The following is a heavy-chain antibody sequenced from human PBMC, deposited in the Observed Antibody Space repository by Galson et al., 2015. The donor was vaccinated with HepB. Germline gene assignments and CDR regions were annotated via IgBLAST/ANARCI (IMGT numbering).Heavy chain of an antibody. Sequence: SLRLSCAASGLTLSSYTMNWVRQAPGKGLESVSYISRTGTTMYYADSAKGRFTLSRDNAQNSLYLQMNSLSDEDTAVYACARVYFGSGSSSAYWYFDLWGRGALVTVSS. CDR2: ISRTGTTM. CDR1: GLTLSSYT. CDR3: ARVYFGSGSSSAYWYFDL. D-gene: IGHD3-10*01. J-gene: IGHJ2*01. V-gene: IGHV3-48*02.